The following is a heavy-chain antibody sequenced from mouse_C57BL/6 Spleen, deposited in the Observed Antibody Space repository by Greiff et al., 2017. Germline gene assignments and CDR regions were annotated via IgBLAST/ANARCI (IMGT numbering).Heavy chain of an antibody. J-gene: IGHJ4*01. CDR2: IYPGDGDI. Sequence: VQLQQSGAELVKPGASVKISCKASGYAFSSSWMTWVKQRPGKGLEWIGQIYPGDGDINYNGKFKGKATLTADKSSSTAYMQLSSLTSEDSSVYFCASGGYYGSGDYYAMDYWGQGTSVTVSS. CDR1: GYAFSSSW. CDR3: ASGGYYGSGDYYAMDY. D-gene: IGHD1-1*01. V-gene: IGHV1-80*01.